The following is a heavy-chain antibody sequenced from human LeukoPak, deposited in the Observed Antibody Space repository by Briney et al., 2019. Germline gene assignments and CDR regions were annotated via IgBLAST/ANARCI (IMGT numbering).Heavy chain of an antibody. D-gene: IGHD6-19*01. CDR1: GFTINNYD. V-gene: IGHV3-23*01. CDR2: ISGSGGST. J-gene: IGHJ4*02. Sequence: GGSLRLSCAASGFTINNYDMSWVRQAPGKGLEWVSAISGSGGSTYYADSLKGRFIISRDSSKNTVYLQMNSLRAEDTAVYYCARDRLATPGAAEAGNTPFDYWGQGTLVPVSS. CDR3: ARDRLATPGAAEAGNTPFDY.